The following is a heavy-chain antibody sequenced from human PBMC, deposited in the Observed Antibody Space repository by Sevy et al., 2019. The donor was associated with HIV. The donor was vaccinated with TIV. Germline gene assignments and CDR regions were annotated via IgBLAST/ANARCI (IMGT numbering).Heavy chain of an antibody. V-gene: IGHV3-15*01. CDR2: IKSKTEAATR. J-gene: IGHJ4*02. D-gene: IGHD1-26*01. CDR1: GFTFTNAW. CDR3: TAGVGASDFDY. Sequence: GGSLRLSCAASGFTFTNAWMSWVRQAPGKGLEWVGRIKSKTEAATRDFAAPVKGRFAISRDDSKNTLYLQMDSLKTEIIGVYYGTAGVGASDFDYWGQGILVTVSS.